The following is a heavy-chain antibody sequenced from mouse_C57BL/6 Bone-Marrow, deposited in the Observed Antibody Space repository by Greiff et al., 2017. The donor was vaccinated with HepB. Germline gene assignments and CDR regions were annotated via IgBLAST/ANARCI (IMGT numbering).Heavy chain of an antibody. D-gene: IGHD1-1*01. Sequence: EVMLVESGGDLVKPGGSLKLSCAASGFTFSSYGMSWVRQTPDKRLEWVATISSGGSYTYYPDSVKGRFTISRDNAKNTLYLQMSSLKSEDTAMYYCARLRTVSYAMDYWGQGTSVTVSS. V-gene: IGHV5-6*01. CDR3: ARLRTVSYAMDY. J-gene: IGHJ4*01. CDR1: GFTFSSYG. CDR2: ISSGGSYT.